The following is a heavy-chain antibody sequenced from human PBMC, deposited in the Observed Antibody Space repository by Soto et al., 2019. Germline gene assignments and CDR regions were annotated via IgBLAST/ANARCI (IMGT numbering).Heavy chain of an antibody. CDR1: GFTFSSYA. V-gene: IGHV3-23*01. CDR3: AKPPFLSDIVVPMDV. Sequence: GGSLSLSCAASGFTFSSYAMSWVRQAPGKGLEWVSAISGSGGSTYYADSVKGRFTISRDNSKNTLYLQMNSLRAEDTAVYYCAKPPFLSDIVVPMDVWGKGTTVTVSS. D-gene: IGHD2-2*01. CDR2: ISGSGGST. J-gene: IGHJ6*03.